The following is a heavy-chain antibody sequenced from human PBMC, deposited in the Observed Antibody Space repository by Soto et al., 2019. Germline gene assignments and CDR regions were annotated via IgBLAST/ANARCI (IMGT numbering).Heavy chain of an antibody. Sequence: PSETLSLTCSVSGGYLRRGGYYWCWIRQHQGKGLERIGYIYYSGSTYYNPSLKSGATISVDMSKKQFSLKLGDVAAADTAGYDCAGGAKAADADCMGVWDRGSTVGGSS. CDR2: IYYSGST. V-gene: IGHV4-31*03. CDR3: AGGAKAADADCMGV. D-gene: IGHD6-13*01. J-gene: IGHJ6*02. CDR1: GGYLRRGGYY.